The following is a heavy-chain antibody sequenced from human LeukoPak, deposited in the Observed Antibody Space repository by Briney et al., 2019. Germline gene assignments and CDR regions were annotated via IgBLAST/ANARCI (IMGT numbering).Heavy chain of an antibody. J-gene: IGHJ6*03. CDR2: IRYDGTNK. V-gene: IGHV3-30*02. D-gene: IGHD1-26*01. CDR3: AKDSGGSYSGYMDV. Sequence: GGSLRLSCAASGFTFNSCGMHWVRQAPGKGLEWVALIRYDGTNKYYADSVKGRFTISRDNSKNTLYLQMNSLRAEDTAVYYCAKDSGGSYSGYMDVWGKGTTVTVSS. CDR1: GFTFNSCG.